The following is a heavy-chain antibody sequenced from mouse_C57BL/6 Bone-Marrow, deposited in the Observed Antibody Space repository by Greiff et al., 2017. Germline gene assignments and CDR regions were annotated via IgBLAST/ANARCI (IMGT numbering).Heavy chain of an antibody. J-gene: IGHJ1*03. V-gene: IGHV1-54*01. CDR3: ANKEYGYFDV. CDR2: INPGSGGT. CDR1: GYAFTNYL. Sequence: VQLQESGPELVRPGTSVKVSCKASGYAFTNYLIEWVKQRPGQGLEWIGVINPGSGGTNYNEKFKGKATLTADKSSSTAYMQLSSLTSADSAVYFCANKEYGYFDVWGTGTTVTVSS.